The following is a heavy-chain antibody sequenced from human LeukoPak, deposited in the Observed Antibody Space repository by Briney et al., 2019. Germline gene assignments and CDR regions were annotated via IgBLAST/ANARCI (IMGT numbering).Heavy chain of an antibody. CDR1: GASISGYY. D-gene: IGHD4-17*01. Sequence: SETLSLTCTVSGASISGYYWSWIRQPPGKGLEWIGYIFYSGSTNYNPSLKSRVTISVDTSKNQFSLGLSSVTAADTAVYYCARGPTRYYFDCWGQGTLVTVSS. J-gene: IGHJ4*02. CDR3: ARGPTRYYFDC. CDR2: IFYSGST. V-gene: IGHV4-59*01.